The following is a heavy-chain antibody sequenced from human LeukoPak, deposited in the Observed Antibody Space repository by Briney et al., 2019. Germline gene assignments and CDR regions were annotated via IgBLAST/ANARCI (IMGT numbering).Heavy chain of an antibody. V-gene: IGHV1-69*13. CDR3: ARGPPKSEYYDFWSGLPQYYFDY. D-gene: IGHD3-3*01. CDR1: GGTFSSYA. Sequence: ASVKVSCKXSGGTFSSYAISWVRQAPGQGLEWMGGIIPIFGTANYSQKFQGRVTITADESTSTAYMELSSLRSEDTAVYYCARGPPKSEYYDFWSGLPQYYFDYWGQGTLATVSS. J-gene: IGHJ4*02. CDR2: IIPIFGTA.